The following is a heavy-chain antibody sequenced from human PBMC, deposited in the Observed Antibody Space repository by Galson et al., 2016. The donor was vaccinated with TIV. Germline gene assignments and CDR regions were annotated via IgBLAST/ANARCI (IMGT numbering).Heavy chain of an antibody. CDR1: GDTFNTYA. CDR3: ARARRGYCSGGSCLPGY. CDR2: IIPLIRAS. J-gene: IGHJ4*02. D-gene: IGHD2-15*01. V-gene: IGHV1-69*11. Sequence: SVKVSCKVSGDTFNTYAVSWVRQAPGRGLEWMGTIIPLIRASTSAQRFQGRVSITADESTTTVFMELRSLRFEDTAVYYWARARRGYCSGGSCLPGYWGQGTLVTVSS.